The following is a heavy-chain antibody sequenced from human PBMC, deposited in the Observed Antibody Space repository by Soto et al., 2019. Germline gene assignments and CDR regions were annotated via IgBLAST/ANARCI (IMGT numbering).Heavy chain of an antibody. CDR1: CGSISSYY. J-gene: IGHJ6*03. D-gene: IGHD2-2*01. CDR3: ARLGEDIVVVPAAVSFPYYYYYMDV. Sequence: PSETLSLTCTVSCGSISSYYWSWIRQPPGKGLEWIGYIYYSGSTNYNPSLKSRVTISVDTSKNQFSLKLSSVTAADTAVYYCARLGEDIVVVPAAVSFPYYYYYMDVWGKGTTVTVSS. V-gene: IGHV4-59*01. CDR2: IYYSGST.